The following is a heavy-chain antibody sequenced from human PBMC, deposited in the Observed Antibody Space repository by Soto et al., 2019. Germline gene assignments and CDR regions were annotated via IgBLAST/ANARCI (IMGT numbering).Heavy chain of an antibody. D-gene: IGHD2-2*01. V-gene: IGHV1-8*01. CDR3: ARVKIVVVPAAIGPYNWFEP. J-gene: IGHJ5*02. Sequence: ASVKVSCKASGYTFTSYDINWVRQATGQGLEWMGWMNPNSGNTGYAQKFQGRGTMTRNTSISTAYMELSSLRSEDTAVYYCARVKIVVVPAAIGPYNWFEPWGQGTLVTVSS. CDR1: GYTFTSYD. CDR2: MNPNSGNT.